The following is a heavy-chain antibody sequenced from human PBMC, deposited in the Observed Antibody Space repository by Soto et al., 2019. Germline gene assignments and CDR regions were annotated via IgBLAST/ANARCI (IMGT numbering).Heavy chain of an antibody. CDR3: ARVTMPDNWFDP. CDR2: IYHSGST. V-gene: IGHV4-38-2*01. D-gene: IGHD3-3*01. Sequence: SETLSLTCAVSGYSISSGYYWGWIRQPPGKGLEWIGSIYHSGSTYYNPSLKSRVTISVDTSKNQFSLKLSSVTAADTAVYYCARVTMPDNWFDPWGQGTLVTVSS. J-gene: IGHJ5*02. CDR1: GYSISSGYY.